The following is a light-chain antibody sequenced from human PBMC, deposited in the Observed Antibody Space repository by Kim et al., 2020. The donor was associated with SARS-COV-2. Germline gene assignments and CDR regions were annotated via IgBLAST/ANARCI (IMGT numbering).Light chain of an antibody. J-gene: IGKJ5*01. CDR3: QQYDNWPPA. CDR2: GAS. CDR1: QSVNSN. V-gene: IGKV3-15*01. Sequence: EIVMTQSPATLSVSPGERATLSCRASQSVNSNLAWYQQKPGQAPRLLISGASTRATGIPARFSGSGSGTEFTLTISSLQSEDFAVYYCQQYDNWPPAFGQGTRLEIK.